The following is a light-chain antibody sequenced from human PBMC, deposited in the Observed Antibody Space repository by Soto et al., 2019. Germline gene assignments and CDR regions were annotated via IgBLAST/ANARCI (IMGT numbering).Light chain of an antibody. CDR2: EVS. CDR1: SADVGGCNY. J-gene: IGLJ1*01. Sequence: QSALTQPASVSGSPGQSITISCTGTSADVGGCNYVSWYQQHPGKAPKVVIYEVSNRPSGVSNRFSGSKSGNTASLTISGLQAEDEADYYCGSCTTGSILVFGTGTKVTVL. V-gene: IGLV2-14*01. CDR3: GSCTTGSILV.